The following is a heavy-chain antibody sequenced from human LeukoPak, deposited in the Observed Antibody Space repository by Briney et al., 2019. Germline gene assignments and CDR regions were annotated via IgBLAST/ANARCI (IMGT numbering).Heavy chain of an antibody. CDR1: GYFIGSGYR. D-gene: IGHD2-15*01. Sequence: SETLSLTCTVSGYFIGSGYRWGWVRQSPGKGLEWIGNIYHRGGTYYNPSLETRVTISMDTSKNQFSLRVRSVTAADTAVYFCARADCGGGSCFSIFYTYMDVWGKEATVTVSS. V-gene: IGHV4-38-2*02. CDR2: IYHRGGT. J-gene: IGHJ6*03. CDR3: ARADCGGGSCFSIFYTYMDV.